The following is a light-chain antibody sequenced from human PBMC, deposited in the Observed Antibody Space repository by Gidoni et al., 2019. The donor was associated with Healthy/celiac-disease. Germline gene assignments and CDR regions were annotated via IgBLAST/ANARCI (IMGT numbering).Light chain of an antibody. CDR3: SSYAGSNNVV. CDR1: SSDVGGYNY. Sequence: QPALTQPPSASGSPGQSVTISCTGTSSDVGGYNYVSWYQQHPGKAPKLMIYEVSKRPSGVPDRFSGSKSGNPASLTVSGLQAEDEADYYCSSYAGSNNVVFGGGTKLTVL. V-gene: IGLV2-8*01. CDR2: EVS. J-gene: IGLJ2*01.